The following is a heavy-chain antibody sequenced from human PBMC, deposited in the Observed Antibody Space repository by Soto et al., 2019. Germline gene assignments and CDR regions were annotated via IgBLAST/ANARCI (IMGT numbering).Heavy chain of an antibody. J-gene: IGHJ5*02. D-gene: IGHD3-10*01. CDR1: GGSFSGYY. CDR3: ARGGDGSGSFTGWFDP. V-gene: IGHV4-34*01. Sequence: QVQLQQWGAGLLKPSETLSLTCAVYGGSFSGYYWSWIRQPPGKGLEWIGEINHSGSTNYNPSLKSRVTISVDTSKNQFSLKLSSVTAADTAVYYCARGGDGSGSFTGWFDPWGQGTLVTVSS. CDR2: INHSGST.